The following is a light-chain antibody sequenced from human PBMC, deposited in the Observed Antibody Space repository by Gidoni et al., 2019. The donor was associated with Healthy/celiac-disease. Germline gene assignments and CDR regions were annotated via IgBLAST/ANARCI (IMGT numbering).Light chain of an antibody. V-gene: IGLV2-8*01. CDR3: SSYAGSRVV. CDR1: SSDVGGYNY. Sequence: QSALTQPPSASGSPGQSVTISCTGTSSDVGGYNYVYWYQQHPGKAPKLMIYEVSKRPSGVPDRFSGSKSGNTASLTVSGLQAEDEADYYCSSYAGSRVVFGGGTKLTVL. J-gene: IGLJ2*01. CDR2: EVS.